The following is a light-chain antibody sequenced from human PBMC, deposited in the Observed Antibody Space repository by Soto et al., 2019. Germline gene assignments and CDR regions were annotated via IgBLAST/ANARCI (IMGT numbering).Light chain of an antibody. V-gene: IGLV3-21*04. CDR2: YDN. CDR3: QLWNSSRDQGV. Sequence: SSELTQPPSVSVAPEKTATITCWGDNIGINAVHWYQQKPGQAPLLVVYYDNDRPSGIPERFSGSTSGNTATLTISRVEAGDEADYYCQLWNSSRDQGVFGGGTKLTVL. CDR1: NIGINA. J-gene: IGLJ3*02.